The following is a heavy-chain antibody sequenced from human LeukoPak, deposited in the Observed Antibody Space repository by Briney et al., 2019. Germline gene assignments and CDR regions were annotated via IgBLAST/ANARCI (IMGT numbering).Heavy chain of an antibody. J-gene: IGHJ5*02. Sequence: SVKVSCKASGYTFTSYGISWVRQAPGQGLEWMGGIIPIFGTANYAQKFQGRVTITADESTSTAYMELSSLRSEDTAVYYCARDSPYSSSWLNWFDPWGQGTLVTVSS. V-gene: IGHV1-69*13. CDR3: ARDSPYSSSWLNWFDP. D-gene: IGHD6-13*01. CDR1: GYTFTSYG. CDR2: IIPIFGTA.